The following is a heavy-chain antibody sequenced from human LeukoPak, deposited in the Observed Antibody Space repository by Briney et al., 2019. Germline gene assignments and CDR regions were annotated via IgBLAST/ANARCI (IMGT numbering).Heavy chain of an antibody. CDR1: GYTFTSYG. D-gene: IGHD2-21*02. CDR2: ISAYNGNT. V-gene: IGHV1-18*01. CDR3: ARSGHTVVVTAPDAFNI. Sequence: ASVKVSCKASGYTFTSYGISWVRQAPGQGLEWMGWISAYNGNTNYAQKLQGGVTMTTDTSTSTAYMELRSLRSDDTAVYYCARSGHTVVVTAPDAFNIWGQGTMVTVSS. J-gene: IGHJ3*02.